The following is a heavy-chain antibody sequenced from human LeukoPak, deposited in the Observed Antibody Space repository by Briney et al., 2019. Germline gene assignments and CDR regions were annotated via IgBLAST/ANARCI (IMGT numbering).Heavy chain of an antibody. CDR2: TSGSI. D-gene: IGHD3/OR15-3a*01. CDR3: ARVLAIFGLGTTDFYMDV. J-gene: IGHJ6*03. V-gene: IGHV4-59*11. Sequence: PSETLSLTCAVSGASISSHYWSWIRQPPGKGLEWIGYTSGSISDNPSLKSRVAVSVDPSQNQVSLSLTSVTAADTAVYYCARVLAIFGLGTTDFYMDVWGKGTTVTVSS. CDR1: GASISSHY.